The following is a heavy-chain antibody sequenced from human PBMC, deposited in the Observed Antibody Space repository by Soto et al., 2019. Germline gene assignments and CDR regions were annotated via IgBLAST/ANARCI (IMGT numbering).Heavy chain of an antibody. D-gene: IGHD3-16*02. CDR2: IYYSGST. CDR1: GGSISSSSYY. J-gene: IGHJ4*02. V-gene: IGHV4-39*01. CDR3: ARLRGGGYYVWGSYRYTEAHIDY. Sequence: SETLSLTCTVSGGSISSSSYYWGWIRQPPGKGLEWIGSIYYSGSTYYNPSLKSRVTISVDTSKNQFSLKLSSVTAADTAVYYCARLRGGGYYVWGSYRYTEAHIDYWGQGTLVTVSS.